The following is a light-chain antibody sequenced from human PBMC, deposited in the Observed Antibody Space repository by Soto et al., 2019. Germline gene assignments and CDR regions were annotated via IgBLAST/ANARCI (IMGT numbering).Light chain of an antibody. J-gene: IGKJ1*01. CDR1: QDINNY. Sequence: DIQMTQSPSSLSASVGDRVTITCRASQDINNYLAWYQVQPGKGPKLLIYAASTLQSGVPSRFSGSGSGTDFTLTISNLPPEDVATSFCQKYNSAPRTFGQGTRVEI. CDR3: QKYNSAPRT. CDR2: AAS. V-gene: IGKV1-27*01.